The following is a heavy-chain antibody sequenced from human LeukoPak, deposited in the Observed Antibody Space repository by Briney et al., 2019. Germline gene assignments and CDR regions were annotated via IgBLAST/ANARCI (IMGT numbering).Heavy chain of an antibody. Sequence: SETLSLTCSVSGVSISSYYWSWVRQTAGKGLEWIGRIYTSGTTNYNPSLNSRVTMSIDTSKNQFSLKLTSVTAADTGVYYCARTGGYDYHIDHWGQGTQVTVSS. D-gene: IGHD5-12*01. CDR3: ARTGGYDYHIDH. CDR2: IYTSGTT. CDR1: GVSISSYY. V-gene: IGHV4-4*07. J-gene: IGHJ4*02.